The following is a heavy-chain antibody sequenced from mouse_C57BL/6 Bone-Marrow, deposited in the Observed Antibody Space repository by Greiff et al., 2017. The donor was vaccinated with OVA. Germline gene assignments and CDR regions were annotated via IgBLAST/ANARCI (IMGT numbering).Heavy chain of an antibody. J-gene: IGHJ2*01. Sequence: VQLQQSGPELVKPAASVKISCKASGYAFSSSWMNWVKQRPGKGLEWIGRIYPGDGDTNYNGKFKGKATLTADKSSSTAYMQLSSLTSEDSAVYFCAGSSGPFDYWGQGTTLTVSS. CDR3: AGSSGPFDY. CDR2: IYPGDGDT. CDR1: GYAFSSSW. D-gene: IGHD3-2*02. V-gene: IGHV1-82*01.